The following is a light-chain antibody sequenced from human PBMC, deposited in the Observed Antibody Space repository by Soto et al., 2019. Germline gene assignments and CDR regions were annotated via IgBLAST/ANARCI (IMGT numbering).Light chain of an antibody. CDR1: QSVSTY. J-gene: IGKJ5*01. Sequence: EIVLTQSPATLSLSPGGRATLSCRASQSVSTYLAWYQQKPGQAPRLFIYDASNRATGIPARFSGSGSGTDLTITISSLEPEDFAVYYCQQRSKWPITFGQGTRLENK. CDR2: DAS. V-gene: IGKV3-11*01. CDR3: QQRSKWPIT.